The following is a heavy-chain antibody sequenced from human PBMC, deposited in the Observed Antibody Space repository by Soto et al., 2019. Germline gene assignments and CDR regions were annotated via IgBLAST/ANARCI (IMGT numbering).Heavy chain of an antibody. J-gene: IGHJ6*02. CDR2: ISAYNGNT. CDR1: GYTFTSYG. D-gene: IGHD2-15*01. Sequence: QVQLVQSGAEVKKPGASVKVSCKASGYTFTSYGISWVRQAPGQGLEWMGWISAYNGNTNYAQKLQGRVTMTTDTSTSTAYMGLRSLRSDDTAVYYCARAGYCSGGSCYGDYYYYGMDVWGQGTTVTVSS. CDR3: ARAGYCSGGSCYGDYYYYGMDV. V-gene: IGHV1-18*01.